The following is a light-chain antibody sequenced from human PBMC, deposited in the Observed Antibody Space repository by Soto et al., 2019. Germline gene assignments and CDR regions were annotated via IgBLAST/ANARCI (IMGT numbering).Light chain of an antibody. J-gene: IGKJ1*01. CDR2: AAS. V-gene: IGKV1-39*01. CDR3: QQSYSNPWT. Sequence: DIQMTQSPSSLSASVGDRVTITCRTSQGIGTHLNWYHEKPGKAPKLLIYAASSLQSGVPSRFSGSGSGTDFTLTISSLQPEDFATYYCQQSYSNPWTFGQGTKVEIK. CDR1: QGIGTH.